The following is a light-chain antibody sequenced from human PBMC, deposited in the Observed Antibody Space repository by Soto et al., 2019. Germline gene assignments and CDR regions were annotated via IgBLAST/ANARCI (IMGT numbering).Light chain of an antibody. V-gene: IGLV4-69*01. CDR2: LNSDGSH. CDR3: QTWGTGHWV. Sequence: QLVLTQSPSASASLGASVKLTCTLSSGHSSYAIAWHQQQPEKGPRYLMKLNSDGSHSKGDGIPDRFSGSSSGAERYLTISSLQSEDEADYYCQTWGTGHWVFGGETKLTVL. J-gene: IGLJ3*02. CDR1: SGHSSYA.